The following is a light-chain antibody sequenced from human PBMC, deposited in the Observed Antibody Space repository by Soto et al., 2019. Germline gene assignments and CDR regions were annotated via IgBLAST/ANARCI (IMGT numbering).Light chain of an antibody. CDR2: AAS. Sequence: DIQMTQSPSSLSASIGDRDTITCRASQGIIAYVAWFQQKPGKAPKLLIYAASTLHSGVPSRFSGSGAGTDFTLTINSLQPEDVTTYYCQKYNTAPQTFGQGTKVEI. CDR1: QGIIAY. CDR3: QKYNTAPQT. J-gene: IGKJ1*01. V-gene: IGKV1-27*01.